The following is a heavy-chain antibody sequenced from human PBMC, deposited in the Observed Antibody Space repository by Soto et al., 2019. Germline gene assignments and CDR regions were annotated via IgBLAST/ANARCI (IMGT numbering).Heavy chain of an antibody. CDR2: IKSMGGGETT. CDR1: GLNFNAPW. J-gene: IGHJ3*02. CDR3: TKVLALPPNDAFDI. V-gene: IGHV3-15*01. D-gene: IGHD3-3*02. Sequence: EGQLVESGGRLVEPGGPFELPFRAFGLNFNAPWLKWVRQAPGKGLEGLGRIKSMGGGETTENVALVKGRFTISRDDSKTTLYQQMNSLKSDDTAVFYCTKVLALPPNDAFDIWGQGTTVTISS.